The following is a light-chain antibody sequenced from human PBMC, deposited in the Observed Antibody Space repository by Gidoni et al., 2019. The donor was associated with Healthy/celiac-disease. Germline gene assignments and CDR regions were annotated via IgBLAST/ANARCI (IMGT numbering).Light chain of an antibody. CDR1: SSDVGGYNY. J-gene: IGLJ2*01. CDR3: CSYAGSYTFV. Sequence: QSALTQPRSVSGSPGQSVTISCTGTSSDVGGYNYVSWYQQHPGKAPKLMIYDGSKRPSGVPDRFSGSKSGNTASRTISGLQAEDEADYYCCSYAGSYTFVFGGGTKLTVL. V-gene: IGLV2-11*01. CDR2: DGS.